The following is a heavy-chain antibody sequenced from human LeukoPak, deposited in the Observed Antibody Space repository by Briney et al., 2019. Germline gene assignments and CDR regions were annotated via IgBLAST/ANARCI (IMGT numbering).Heavy chain of an antibody. D-gene: IGHD1-20*01. J-gene: IGHJ4*02. CDR2: ISYDGTNK. CDR3: AKDITGTSPGGGY. V-gene: IGHV3-30*18. CDR1: GFTFSSYG. Sequence: GGSLRLSCAASGFTFSSYGMHWVRQAPGKGLEWVAIISYDGTNKYFADSVKGRFTISRDNSKNTLYLQMNSLRAEDTAVYYCAKDITGTSPGGGYWGQGTLVTVSS.